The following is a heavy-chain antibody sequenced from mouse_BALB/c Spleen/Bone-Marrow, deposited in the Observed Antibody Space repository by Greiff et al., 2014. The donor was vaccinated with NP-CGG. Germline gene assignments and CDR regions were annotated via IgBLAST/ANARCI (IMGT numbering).Heavy chain of an antibody. Sequence: EVHLVESGGGLVQPGGSRKLSCAASGFTFSSFGMHWVRQAPEKGLEWVAYISSGSSTIYYEDTVKGRFTISRDNPKNTLFLQMTSLRSEDTAMYYCARSLYYRYDFFDYWGQGTTLTVSS. CDR2: ISSGSSTI. V-gene: IGHV5-17*02. J-gene: IGHJ2*01. CDR3: ARSLYYRYDFFDY. D-gene: IGHD2-14*01. CDR1: GFTFSSFG.